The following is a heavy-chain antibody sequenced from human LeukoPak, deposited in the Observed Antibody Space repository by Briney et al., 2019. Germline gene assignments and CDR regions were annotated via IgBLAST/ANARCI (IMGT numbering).Heavy chain of an antibody. D-gene: IGHD3-3*01. CDR3: AKDMYYDFWSGYPDY. J-gene: IGHJ4*02. CDR2: IRYDGSNK. V-gene: IGHV3-30*02. Sequence: GGSLRLSCAASGFTFSSYGMHWVRQAPGKGLEWVAFIRYDGSNKYYADSVKGRFTISRDNPKNTLYLQMNSLRAEDTAVYYCAKDMYYDFWSGYPDYWGQGTLVTVSS. CDR1: GFTFSSYG.